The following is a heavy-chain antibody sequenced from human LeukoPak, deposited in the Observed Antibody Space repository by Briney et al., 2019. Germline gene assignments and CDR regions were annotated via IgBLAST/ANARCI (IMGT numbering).Heavy chain of an antibody. J-gene: IGHJ2*01. Sequence: GGSLRLSCAASGFTFSSYAMHWVRQAPGKGLEYVSAISSNGNITYYANSLKGRFTVSRDNSKNTLSLQMGSLRPEDIAVYYCGRGAKLGTHGNFGFGGRGTWSLSPQ. D-gene: IGHD1-7*01. V-gene: IGHV3-64*01. CDR3: GRGAKLGTHGNFGF. CDR1: GFTFSSYA. CDR2: ISSNGNIT.